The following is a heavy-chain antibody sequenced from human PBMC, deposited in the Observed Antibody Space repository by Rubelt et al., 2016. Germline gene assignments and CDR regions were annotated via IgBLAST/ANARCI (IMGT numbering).Heavy chain of an antibody. J-gene: IGHJ5*02. CDR3: ARARHFYDNSYYYYFFDP. CDR2: IYYSGST. V-gene: IGHV4-59*01. Sequence: QVQLQESGPGLVRPSETLSLTCTVSGGSISSYYWSWIRQPPGKGLEWIGYIYYSGSTSYNPSLKSRVPISVGTSKNQFSLKLSSVTAADTAVYYCARARHFYDNSYYYYFFDPWGQGTLVTVSS. D-gene: IGHD3-22*01. CDR1: GGSISSYY.